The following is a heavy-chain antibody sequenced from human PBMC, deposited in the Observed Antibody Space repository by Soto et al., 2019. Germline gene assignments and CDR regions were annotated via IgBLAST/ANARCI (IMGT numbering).Heavy chain of an antibody. CDR1: GGSISNHY. CDR3: TRGNWYCEY. J-gene: IGHJ4*02. Sequence: QVQLQESGPGLVKPSETLSLTCTVSGGSISNHYWSWIRQPPGKGLEWIGYIYYNGNTNYNPSLKSPVTMSLGTSKNQISLKLSAVTAADTAVYYCTRGNWYCEYWGQGTLVTVSS. CDR2: IYYNGNT. V-gene: IGHV4-59*11. D-gene: IGHD1-20*01.